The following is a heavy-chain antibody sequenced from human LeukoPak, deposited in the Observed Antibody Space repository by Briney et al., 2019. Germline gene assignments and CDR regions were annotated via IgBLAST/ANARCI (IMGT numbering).Heavy chain of an antibody. CDR3: ARSQIAAAGTQVHWFDP. CDR1: GYIFTNYG. J-gene: IGHJ5*02. Sequence: ASVKVSCKASGYIFTNYGITWVRQAPGQGLEWMGWISPYNGNTNYAQKLQGRVTMTTDTSTSTAYMELRSLRSDDTAVYYCARSQIAAAGTQVHWFDPWGQGTLVTVSS. D-gene: IGHD6-13*01. V-gene: IGHV1-18*01. CDR2: ISPYNGNT.